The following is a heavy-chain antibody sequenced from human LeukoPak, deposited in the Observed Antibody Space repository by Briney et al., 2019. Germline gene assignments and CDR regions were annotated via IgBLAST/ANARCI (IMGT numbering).Heavy chain of an antibody. CDR3: ARDPLTGYLDY. CDR2: INPNSGGT. J-gene: IGHJ4*02. V-gene: IGHV1-2*02. D-gene: IGHD3-9*01. CDR1: GYTFTGYY. Sequence: PTASVKVSCKASGYTFTGYYMHWVRQAPGQGLEWMGWINPNSGGTNYAQKFQGRVTMTRDTSISTAYMELSSLRSEDTAVYFCARDPLTGYLDYWGQGTLVTVSP.